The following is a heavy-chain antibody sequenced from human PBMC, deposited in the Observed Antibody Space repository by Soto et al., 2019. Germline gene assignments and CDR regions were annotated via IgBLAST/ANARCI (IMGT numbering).Heavy chain of an antibody. D-gene: IGHD5-18*01. V-gene: IGHV4-4*07. CDR2: IYTTGNT. J-gene: IGHJ4*01. Sequence: SETLSLTCTVSTDSITSYYWSWFRQPAGKGLEWIGRIYTTGNTNYNPSLKSRVTMSLDTSKNQFSLKLSSVTAADTAVYYCARGSRDGYRIWGQGILVTVSS. CDR1: TDSITSYY. CDR3: ARGSRDGYRI.